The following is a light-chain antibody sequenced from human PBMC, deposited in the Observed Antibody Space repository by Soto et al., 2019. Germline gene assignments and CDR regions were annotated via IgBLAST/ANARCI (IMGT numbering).Light chain of an antibody. CDR1: QGISSY. CDR2: AAS. CDR3: HQYDSYPRT. V-gene: IGKV1-8*01. J-gene: IGKJ1*01. Sequence: AIRMTQSPSSFSASTGDRVTITCRASQGISSYLAWYQQNPEKATKLLIYAASTLQSVVPSRFSGSVSGTDFTLTISCLQSEDFATYYCHQYDSYPRTLGQGTKVEIK.